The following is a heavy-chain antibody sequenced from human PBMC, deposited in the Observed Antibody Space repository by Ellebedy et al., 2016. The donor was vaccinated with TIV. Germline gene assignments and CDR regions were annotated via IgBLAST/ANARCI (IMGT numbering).Heavy chain of an antibody. J-gene: IGHJ3*01. CDR1: GFNFSNYW. Sequence: PGGSLRLSCTASGFNFSNYWMFRVRQAPGKGLVWVSHINTGGTDTAYADSGKGRFTISRDNAKNTLYLQMNSLRADDTAVYYCASLRGRHTFDLWGHGTMVTVSS. D-gene: IGHD2-15*01. V-gene: IGHV3-74*01. CDR3: ASLRGRHTFDL. CDR2: INTGGTDT.